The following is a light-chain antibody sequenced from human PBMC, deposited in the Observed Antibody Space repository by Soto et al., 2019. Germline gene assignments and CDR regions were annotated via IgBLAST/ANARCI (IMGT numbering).Light chain of an antibody. J-gene: IGKJ4*01. Sequence: EIVLTQSPASLSLSAGDRATLSCRASQGVNRHLAWFQQRPGQAPRLLIYGASNRATGIPARFGGSGSGTNLALTISILELQDFAFYSCYQRNNWHPGLTFGRGTKVDIK. CDR1: QGVNRH. CDR2: GAS. CDR3: YQRNNWHPGLT. V-gene: IGKV3-11*01.